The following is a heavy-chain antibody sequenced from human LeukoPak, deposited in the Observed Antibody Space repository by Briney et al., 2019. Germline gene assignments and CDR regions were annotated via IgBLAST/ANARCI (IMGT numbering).Heavy chain of an antibody. CDR2: FDPEDGET. D-gene: IGHD3-10*01. V-gene: IGHV1-24*01. CDR1: GYTLTELS. CDR3: ATDRRVTMVLWPFDI. Sequence: VASVKVSCKVSGYTLTELSMHWVRQAPGKGLEWMGGFDPEDGETIYAQKFQGRVTMTEDTSTDTAYMELSSLRSEDTAVYYCATDRRVTMVLWPFDIWGQGTMVTVSS. J-gene: IGHJ3*02.